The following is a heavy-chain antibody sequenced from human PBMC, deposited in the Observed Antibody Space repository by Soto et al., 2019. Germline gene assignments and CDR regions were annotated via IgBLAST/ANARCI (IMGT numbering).Heavy chain of an antibody. V-gene: IGHV4-4*02. CDR2: ISHGGTT. CDR3: ARTYYDFCPVDY. D-gene: IGHD3-3*01. Sequence: QVQLQESGPGLVKPSGTLSLTCTVSGDSISTSNWWSWVRQPPGKGLEWIGEISHGGTTNYNPSLRSRVTISVDKSKNQFSLKLSSVTAADTAVYYCARTYYDFCPVDYWGQGTLVTVSS. J-gene: IGHJ4*02. CDR1: GDSISTSNW.